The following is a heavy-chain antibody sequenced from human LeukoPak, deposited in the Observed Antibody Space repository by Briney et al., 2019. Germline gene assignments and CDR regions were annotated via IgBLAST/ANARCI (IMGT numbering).Heavy chain of an antibody. CDR2: IRYDGSNK. CDR1: GYTFSSSG. V-gene: IGHV3-30*02. J-gene: IGHJ4*02. CDR3: ARDPWFGEPGFDY. Sequence: GGSLRLSCEASGYTFSSSGMHWVRQAPGKGLEWVAFIRYDGSNKYYADSVKGRFTISRDNSKNTLYLQMNSLRAEDTAVYYCARDPWFGEPGFDYWGQGTLVTVSS. D-gene: IGHD3-10*01.